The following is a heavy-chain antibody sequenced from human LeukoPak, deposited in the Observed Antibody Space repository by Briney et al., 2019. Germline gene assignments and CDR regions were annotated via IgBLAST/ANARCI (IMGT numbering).Heavy chain of an antibody. CDR3: ARAYCTGNSCYSNFDY. Sequence: YTGSTNYDPSLKSRVTISVDTSKNQFSLKLTSVTAADTAVYYCARAYCTGNSCYSNFDYWGQGTLVAVSS. J-gene: IGHJ4*02. D-gene: IGHD2-8*02. V-gene: IGHV4-59*01. CDR2: YTGST.